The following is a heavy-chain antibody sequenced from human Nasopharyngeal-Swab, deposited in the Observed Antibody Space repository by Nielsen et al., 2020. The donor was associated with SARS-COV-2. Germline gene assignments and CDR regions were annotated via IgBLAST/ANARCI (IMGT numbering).Heavy chain of an antibody. V-gene: IGHV3-33*01. CDR1: GFTFSSYG. J-gene: IGHJ4*02. CDR3: ARDRSQRYLDY. Sequence: GESLKISCAASGFTFSSYGMHWVRQAPGKGLEWVAVIWYDGSNKYYADSVKGRFTISRDNSKNTLYLQMNSLRAGDTAVYYCARDRSQRYLDYWGQGTLVTVSS. CDR2: IWYDGSNK.